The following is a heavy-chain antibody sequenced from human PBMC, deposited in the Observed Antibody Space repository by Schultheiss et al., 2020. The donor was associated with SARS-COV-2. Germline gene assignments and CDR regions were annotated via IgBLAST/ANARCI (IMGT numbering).Heavy chain of an antibody. CDR2: INHSGST. V-gene: IGHV4-34*01. Sequence: SETLSLTCAVYGGSFSGYYWGWIRQPPGKGLEWIGEINHSGSTNYNPSLKSRVTISVDTSKNQFSLKLSSVTAADTAVYYCARGGGTVTTLNWFDPWGQGTLVTVSS. CDR1: GGSFSGYY. J-gene: IGHJ5*02. CDR3: ARGGGTVTTLNWFDP. D-gene: IGHD4-17*01.